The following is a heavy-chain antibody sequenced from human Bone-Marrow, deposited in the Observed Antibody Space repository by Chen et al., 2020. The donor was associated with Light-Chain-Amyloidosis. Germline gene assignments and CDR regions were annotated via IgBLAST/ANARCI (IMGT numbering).Heavy chain of an antibody. J-gene: IGHJ4*02. Sequence: QLHLQESGPGLVQASETLSLTCTVSGGSIRSYFWSWIRQSPGKGLEWIGYIYYDGSTHYNPSLKSRVTISQDTSKNQYSLKPNSVTAADTAIYYCARTSGPSHFDYWGQGTLVTVSS. CDR3: ARTSGPSHFDY. D-gene: IGHD3-10*01. CDR1: GGSIRSYF. V-gene: IGHV4-59*01. CDR2: IYYDGST.